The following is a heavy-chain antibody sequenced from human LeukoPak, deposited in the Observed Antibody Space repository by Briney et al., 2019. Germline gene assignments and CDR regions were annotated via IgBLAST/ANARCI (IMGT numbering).Heavy chain of an antibody. CDR1: GFNFSNFG. V-gene: IGHV3-33*01. CDR3: ARDGRGGSHYLDY. Sequence: GGSLRLSCAASGFNFSNFGMHWVRQAPGKGLEWVAVIWYDATNRFYADSLKGRFTISRDESKNTVYLQMDSLRAEDTAVYFSARDGRGGSHYLDYWGPGTLVTVSS. D-gene: IGHD1-26*01. J-gene: IGHJ4*02. CDR2: IWYDATNR.